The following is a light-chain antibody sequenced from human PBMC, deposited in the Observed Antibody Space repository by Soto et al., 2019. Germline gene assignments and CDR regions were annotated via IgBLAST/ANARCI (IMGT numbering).Light chain of an antibody. J-gene: IGLJ7*01. CDR2: SNN. V-gene: IGLV1-44*01. CDR1: SSNIGSNT. Sequence: QSVLTQPPSASGTPGQRVTISCSGSSSNIGSNTVNWYQQLPGTAPKLHIYSNNQRPSGVPDRFSGSKSGTSASLAISGLHSEDEADYYCAAWDDSLNGAVFGGGTQLTVL. CDR3: AAWDDSLNGAV.